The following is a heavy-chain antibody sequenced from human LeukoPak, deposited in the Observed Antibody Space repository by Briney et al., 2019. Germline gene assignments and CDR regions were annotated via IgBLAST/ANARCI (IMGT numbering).Heavy chain of an antibody. V-gene: IGHV3-66*01. CDR2: IYSGGST. CDR3: ARGTVTMVDY. Sequence: GGSLRRSCAASGFTVSSNYMSWVRQAPGRGLEWVSVIYSGGSTYYADSVKGRFTISRDNSTNTLFLQMNSLRAGDTAVYYCARGTVTMVDYWGQGTLVTVSS. J-gene: IGHJ4*02. D-gene: IGHD3-10*01. CDR1: GFTVSSNY.